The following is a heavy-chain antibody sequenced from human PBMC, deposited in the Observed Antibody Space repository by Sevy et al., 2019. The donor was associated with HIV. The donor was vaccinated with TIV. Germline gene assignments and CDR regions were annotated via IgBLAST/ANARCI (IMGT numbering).Heavy chain of an antibody. Sequence: GESLKISCKGSGYSFTSYWIGWVRQMPGKGLEWMGIIYPGDSDTRYSPSFQGQVTISADKSISTAYLQWSSLKASDTAMYYCARHVSRDITMTSDYYYYYYMDVWGKGTTVTVSS. CDR2: IYPGDSDT. V-gene: IGHV5-51*01. CDR1: GYSFTSYW. CDR3: ARHVSRDITMTSDYYYYYYMDV. J-gene: IGHJ6*03. D-gene: IGHD3-22*01.